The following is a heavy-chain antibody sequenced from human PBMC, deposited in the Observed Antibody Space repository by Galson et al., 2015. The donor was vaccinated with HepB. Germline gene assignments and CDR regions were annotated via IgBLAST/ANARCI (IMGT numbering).Heavy chain of an antibody. V-gene: IGHV3-7*03. CDR3: TIFGEVGSGWSGN. Sequence: SLRLSCAASGLTFSSIWMHWVRQAPGKGLEWVANIKQDGSVKYYVDSVKGRFTISRDNAKNSLYLQMNSLRVEDTAVYYCTIFGEVGSGWSGNWGQGTLVTVSS. CDR2: IKQDGSVK. CDR1: GLTFSSIW. J-gene: IGHJ4*02. D-gene: IGHD6-19*01.